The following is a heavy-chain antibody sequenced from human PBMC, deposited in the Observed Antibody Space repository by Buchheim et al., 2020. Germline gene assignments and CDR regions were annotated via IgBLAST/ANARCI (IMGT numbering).Heavy chain of an antibody. Sequence: EVQLLESGGGLVQPGGSLRLSCAASGFTFSSYAMNWVRQAPGKGLEWVSYISSSSSYTNYADSVKGRFTISRDHAKNSLYLQMNSLRAEDTAVYYCARDGSSIAARSPYYYYGMDVWGQGTT. D-gene: IGHD6-6*01. J-gene: IGHJ6*02. CDR3: ARDGSSIAARSPYYYYGMDV. CDR2: ISSSSSYT. V-gene: IGHV3-48*04. CDR1: GFTFSSYA.